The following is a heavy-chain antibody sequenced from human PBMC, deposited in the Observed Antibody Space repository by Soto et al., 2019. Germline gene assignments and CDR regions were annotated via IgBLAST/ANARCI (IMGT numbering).Heavy chain of an antibody. CDR1: GFTFSNYG. CDR2: ISYNGSRN. D-gene: IGHD6-6*01. Sequence: QVQLVESGGGVVQPGRSLRLSCAASGFTFSNYGMHWVRQAPGKGLEWVAVISYNGSRNAYADAVKGRFTISRANSKNTLYLQMNSLRGEDTALYYCAAEYSSSSELGYWGQGTLVTVSS. CDR3: AAEYSSSSELGY. V-gene: IGHV3-30*03. J-gene: IGHJ4*02.